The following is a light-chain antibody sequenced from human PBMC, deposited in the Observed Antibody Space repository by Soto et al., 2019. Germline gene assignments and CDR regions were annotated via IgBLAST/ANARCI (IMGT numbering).Light chain of an antibody. CDR3: QQYNTYS. J-gene: IGKJ1*01. CDR1: QSISSY. CDR2: AAS. V-gene: IGKV1-39*01. Sequence: DIQMTQSPSSLSASVGDRVTITCRASQSISSYLNWYQLKPGKPPRLLIYAASTLQSGVPSRFSGSGSGTDFTLTISCLQSDDFATYYCQQYNTYSFGQGTKVDIK.